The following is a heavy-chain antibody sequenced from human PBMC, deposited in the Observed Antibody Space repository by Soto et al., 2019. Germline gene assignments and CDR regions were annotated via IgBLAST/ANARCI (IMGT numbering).Heavy chain of an antibody. J-gene: IGHJ4*02. D-gene: IGHD1-26*01. V-gene: IGHV4-30-4*01. Sequence: PSETLSLTCTVSGGSIRSGDNYWSWIRQTPGKGLEWIGYIYYRGSTYYSQSLKSRVTISVDTSMNQFSLTLTSVTAADTAVYYCARDPARGGGSYLGYFDYWGQGTPVTVSS. CDR3: ARDPARGGGSYLGYFDY. CDR1: GGSIRSGDNY. CDR2: IYYRGST.